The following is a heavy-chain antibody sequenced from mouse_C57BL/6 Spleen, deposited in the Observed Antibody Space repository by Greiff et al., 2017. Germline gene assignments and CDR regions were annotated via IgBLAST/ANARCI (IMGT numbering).Heavy chain of an antibody. CDR1: GYTFTSYW. CDR3: AIREGYYDAGGYFDY. CDR2: IDPSDSYT. Sequence: QVQLQQPGAELVKPGASVKLSCKASGYTFTSYWMQWVKQRPGQGLEWIGEIDPSDSYTNYNQKFKGKATLTVDTSSSTAYMQLSSLTSEDSAVYYCAIREGYYDAGGYFDYWGQGTTLTVSS. J-gene: IGHJ2*01. V-gene: IGHV1-50*01. D-gene: IGHD2-4*01.